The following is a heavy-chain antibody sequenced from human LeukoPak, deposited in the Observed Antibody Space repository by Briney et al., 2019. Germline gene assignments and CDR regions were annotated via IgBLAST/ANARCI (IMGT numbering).Heavy chain of an antibody. V-gene: IGHV3-74*01. CDR1: GFTFSSYW. J-gene: IGHJ4*02. D-gene: IGHD2-15*01. Sequence: GGSLRLSCAASGFTFSSYWMHWVRQAPGKGLVWVSRINSDGSSTSYADSVKGRFTISRDNAKNTLYLQMNSLRAEDTAVYYCARESRRIYIDYWGQGTLVTVSS. CDR3: ARESRRIYIDY. CDR2: INSDGSST.